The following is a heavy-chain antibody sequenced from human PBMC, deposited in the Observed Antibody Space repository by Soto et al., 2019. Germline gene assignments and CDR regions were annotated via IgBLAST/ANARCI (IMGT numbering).Heavy chain of an antibody. D-gene: IGHD3-3*01. CDR2: IYPGDSDT. CDR3: ARHDFSNDFWSGYYSRYYYGMDV. Sequence: GESLKISCKGSGYSLTSYWIGWVRQMPGKGLEWMGIIYPGDSDTRYSPSFQGQVTISADKSISTAYLQWSSLKASDTAMYYCARHDFSNDFWSGYYSRYYYGMDVWGQGTTVTVSS. J-gene: IGHJ6*02. V-gene: IGHV5-51*01. CDR1: GYSLTSYW.